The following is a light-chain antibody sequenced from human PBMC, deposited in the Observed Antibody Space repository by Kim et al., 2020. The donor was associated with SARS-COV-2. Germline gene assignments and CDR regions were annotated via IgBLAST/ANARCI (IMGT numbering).Light chain of an antibody. CDR2: DAS. CDR3: QQRSNWPIT. J-gene: IGKJ5*01. CDR1: QSVSSD. V-gene: IGKV3-11*01. Sequence: LSPGERATRSCRASQSVSSDLAWYQQKPGEAPRLLIYDASNRATGSPARFSGSGAGTDVTLTISSREAEDVAVYYCQQRSNWPITFGEGTRLEIK.